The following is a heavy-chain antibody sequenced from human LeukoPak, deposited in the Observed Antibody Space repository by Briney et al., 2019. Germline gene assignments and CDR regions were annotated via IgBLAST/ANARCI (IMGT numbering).Heavy chain of an antibody. CDR3: AKDQITMVRGVIINIFDY. J-gene: IGHJ4*02. CDR2: ISGSGGST. D-gene: IGHD3-10*01. V-gene: IGHV3-23*01. CDR1: GFTFSSYS. Sequence: GGSLRLSCAASGFTFSSYSMNWVRQAPGKGLEWVSAISGSGGSTYYADSVKGRFTISRDNSKNTLYLQMNSLRAEDTAVYYCAKDQITMVRGVIINIFDYWGQGTLVTVSS.